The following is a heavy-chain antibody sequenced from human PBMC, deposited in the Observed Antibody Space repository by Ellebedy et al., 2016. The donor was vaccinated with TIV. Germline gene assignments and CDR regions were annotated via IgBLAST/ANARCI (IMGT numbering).Heavy chain of an antibody. J-gene: IGHJ5*02. CDR3: TRWFGELLYVRWFDP. CDR2: IYYSGST. CDR1: GDSISRSSSY. V-gene: IGHV4-39*01. Sequence: GSLRLSCTVYGDSISRSSSYWGWIRQPPGKGLEWIGSIYYSGSTDYNPSLKSRVTISADTSKNQLSLRLSSVTAADTAVYYCTRWFGELLYVRWFDPWGQGALVTASS. D-gene: IGHD3-10*01.